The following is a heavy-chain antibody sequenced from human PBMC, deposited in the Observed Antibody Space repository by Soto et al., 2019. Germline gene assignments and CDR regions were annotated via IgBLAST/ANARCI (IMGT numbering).Heavy chain of an antibody. J-gene: IGHJ4*02. CDR1: GGTFSSYA. D-gene: IGHD2-15*01. Sequence: ASVKVSCKASGGTFSSYAISWVRQAPGQGLEWMGGIIPIFGTANYAQKFQGRVTITADESTSTVYMELSSLRSEDTAIYYCVKQAHGLDGVAFDYWGQGTQVTVSS. CDR2: IIPIFGTA. V-gene: IGHV1-69*13. CDR3: VKQAHGLDGVAFDY.